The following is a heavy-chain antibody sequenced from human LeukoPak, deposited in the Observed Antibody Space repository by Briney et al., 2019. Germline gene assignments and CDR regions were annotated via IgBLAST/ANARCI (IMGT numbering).Heavy chain of an antibody. D-gene: IGHD3-22*01. Sequence: SETLSPTCTVSGGSISSSSYYWGWIRQPPGKGLEWIGSVYHSGSTYYNPSLRSRVTISVDTSKNQFSLKLSSVTAADTAVYYCARGVTMIGRLRFDPWGQGTLVTVSS. CDR1: GGSISSSSYY. V-gene: IGHV4-39*07. CDR3: ARGVTMIGRLRFDP. CDR2: VYHSGST. J-gene: IGHJ5*02.